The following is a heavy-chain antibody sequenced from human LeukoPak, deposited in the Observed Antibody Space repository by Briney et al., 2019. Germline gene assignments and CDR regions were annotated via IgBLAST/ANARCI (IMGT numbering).Heavy chain of an antibody. V-gene: IGHV3-11*01. CDR2: ISSSGSTI. D-gene: IGHD3-22*01. CDR1: GFTFSDYY. CDR3: ARDTYYYDSSGPDAFDI. Sequence: GGSLRLSCAASGFTFSDYYMSWIRRAPGKGLGWVSYISSSGSTIYYADSVKGRFTISRDNAKNSLYLQMNSLRAEDTAVYYCARDTYYYDSSGPDAFDIWGQGTMVTVSS. J-gene: IGHJ3*02.